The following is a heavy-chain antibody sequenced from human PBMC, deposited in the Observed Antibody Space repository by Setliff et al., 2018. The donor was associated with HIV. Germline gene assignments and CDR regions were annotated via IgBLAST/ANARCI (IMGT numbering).Heavy chain of an antibody. CDR3: ARRPMVRGFGRYYFDY. Sequence: SETLSLTCSVSGVSINRTDHYWGWIRQSPGKRLEWIGSVSQSGSTYYNPSLKSRITISVDRSKNLFSLKLISVTAADTAVYFCARRPMVRGFGRYYFDYWGQGTLVTVSS. CDR2: VSQSGST. J-gene: IGHJ4*02. V-gene: IGHV4-39*01. CDR1: GVSINRTDHY. D-gene: IGHD3-10*01.